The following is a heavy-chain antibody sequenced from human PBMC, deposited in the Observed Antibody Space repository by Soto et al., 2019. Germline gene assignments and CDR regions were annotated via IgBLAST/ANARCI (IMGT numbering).Heavy chain of an antibody. J-gene: IGHJ4*02. CDR3: ARERHYFDSNDYIAY. D-gene: IGHD3-22*01. CDR1: GFTLSNYW. V-gene: IGHV3-7*03. CDR2: IKQDGSEK. Sequence: GGSLRLSCAASGFTLSNYWMTWVRQAPGKGLEWVADIKQDGSEKYYVDSVKGRFTISRDNAKNSLCLQMNSLRAEDTAVYYCARERHYFDSNDYIAYWGQGTLVTVSS.